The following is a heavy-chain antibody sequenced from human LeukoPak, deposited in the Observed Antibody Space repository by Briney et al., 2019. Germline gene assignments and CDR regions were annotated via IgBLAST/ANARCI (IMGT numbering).Heavy chain of an antibody. CDR1: RGSLSASNNY. D-gene: IGHD3-22*01. J-gene: IGHJ3*02. CDR2: IFYSAST. CDR3: AKSNGYGLIDI. Sequence: LGTLSLSCALSRGSLSASNNYTGWVRQPPGKSLELIGNIFYSASTYSSPTLKSQVTISLDTSRNKFSLKLTAVTAADTAVYYCAKSNGYGLIDIWGQGTMVTVSS. V-gene: IGHV4-39*07.